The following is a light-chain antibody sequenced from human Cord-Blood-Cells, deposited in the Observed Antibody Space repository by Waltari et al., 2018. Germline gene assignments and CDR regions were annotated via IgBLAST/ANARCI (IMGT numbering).Light chain of an antibody. CDR2: DVS. CDR1: SSDVGGYNY. CDR3: SSYTSSSTVV. V-gene: IGLV2-14*01. Sequence: QSALTQPASVSGSPGQQITISCTGTSSDVGGYNYVSWYQQHPGNAPKLMIYDVSNRPSGVSNRFSGSKSGNTASLTISGLQAEDEADYYCSSYTSSSTVVFGGGTKLTVL. J-gene: IGLJ2*01.